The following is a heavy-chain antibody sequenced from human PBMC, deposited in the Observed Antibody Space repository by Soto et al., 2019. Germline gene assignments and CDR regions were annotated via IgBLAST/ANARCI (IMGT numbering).Heavy chain of an antibody. CDR2: IYYSGST. CDR3: ARGRDCSGGSCYGDAWFDP. Sequence: PSETLSLTCTVSGGSISSGCDYWSWIRQHPGKGLEWIGYIYYSGSTYYNPSLKSRVTISVDTSKNQFSLKLSSVTAADTAVYYCARGRDCSGGSCYGDAWFDPWGQGTLVTVSS. V-gene: IGHV4-31*03. D-gene: IGHD2-15*01. J-gene: IGHJ5*02. CDR1: GGSISSGCDY.